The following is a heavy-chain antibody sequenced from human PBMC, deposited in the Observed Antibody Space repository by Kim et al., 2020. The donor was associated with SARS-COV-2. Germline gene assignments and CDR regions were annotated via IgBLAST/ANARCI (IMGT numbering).Heavy chain of an antibody. CDR2: SAGST. Sequence: SAGSTSYAQKYQGRVTMTRETSTSTVYMELSSLRSEDTAVYYCARGTFDYWGQGTLVTVSS. CDR3: ARGTFDY. J-gene: IGHJ4*02. V-gene: IGHV1-46*01.